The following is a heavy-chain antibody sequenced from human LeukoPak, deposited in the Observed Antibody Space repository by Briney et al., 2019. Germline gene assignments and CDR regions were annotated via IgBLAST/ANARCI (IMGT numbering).Heavy chain of an antibody. CDR1: GGSISSSSYY. J-gene: IGHJ4*02. V-gene: IGHV4-39*07. CDR2: IYYSGST. CDR3: ARADADY. Sequence: SETLSLTCTVSGGSISSSSYYWGWIRQPPGKGLEWIGSIYYSGSTYYNPSLKSRVTISVDTSKNQFSLKMSSVTAADTAVYYCARADADYWGQGTLVTVSS.